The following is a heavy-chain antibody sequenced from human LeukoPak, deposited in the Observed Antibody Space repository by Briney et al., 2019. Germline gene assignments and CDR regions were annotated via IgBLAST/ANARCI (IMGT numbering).Heavy chain of an antibody. V-gene: IGHV3-23*01. CDR1: GXSFSNYA. Sequence: GGSLRLSCAASGXSFSNYAMKWVRQAPGKGREWVSSISSSGGSTHYADSVRGRFTISRDNSKNTLYLRMNSLRAEDTAVYYCAKPVHDYSNAPPDYWGQGTLVTVSS. CDR3: AKPVHDYSNAPPDY. J-gene: IGHJ4*02. CDR2: ISSSGGST. D-gene: IGHD3-16*01.